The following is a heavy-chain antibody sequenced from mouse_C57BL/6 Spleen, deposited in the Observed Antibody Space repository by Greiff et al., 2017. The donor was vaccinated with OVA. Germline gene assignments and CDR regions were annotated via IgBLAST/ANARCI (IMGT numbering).Heavy chain of an antibody. D-gene: IGHD1-1*01. J-gene: IGHJ1*03. CDR1: GFTFSSYA. V-gene: IGHV5-4*01. CDR3: ARDRAYGSSYGYFDV. Sequence: EVQLVESGGGLVKPGGSLKLSCAASGFTFSSYAMSWVRQTPEKRLEWVATLSDGGSYTYYPDNVKGRFTISRDNAKNNLYLQMSHLKSEDTAMYYCARDRAYGSSYGYFDVWGTGTTVTVSS. CDR2: LSDGGSYT.